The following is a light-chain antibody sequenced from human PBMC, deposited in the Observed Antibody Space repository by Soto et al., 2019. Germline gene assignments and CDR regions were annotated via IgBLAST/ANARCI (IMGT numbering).Light chain of an antibody. Sequence: QSVLTQPPSASGTPGQRVTIPCSGSRSNIGSEYVYWYQQLPGTAPKLLIYRNDQRPSGVPDRFSGSKSGTSASLAISGLRSEDEADYYCAAWDDSLSGHVVFGGGTQLTVL. V-gene: IGLV1-47*01. CDR3: AAWDDSLSGHVV. J-gene: IGLJ2*01. CDR2: RND. CDR1: RSNIGSEY.